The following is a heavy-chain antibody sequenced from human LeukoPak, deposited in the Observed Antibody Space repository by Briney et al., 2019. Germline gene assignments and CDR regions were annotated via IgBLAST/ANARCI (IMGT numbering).Heavy chain of an antibody. V-gene: IGHV3-73*01. CDR3: TRPYSSGPVSGYY. D-gene: IGHD6-19*01. CDR1: GFTFSGSA. J-gene: IGHJ4*02. CDR2: IRSKANSYAT. Sequence: GSLRLSCAASGFTFSGSAMHWVRQASGKGLEWVCRIRSKANSYATAYAASVKGRFTISRDDSKNTAYLQMNSLKTEDTAVYYCTRPYSSGPVSGYYWGQGTLVTVSS.